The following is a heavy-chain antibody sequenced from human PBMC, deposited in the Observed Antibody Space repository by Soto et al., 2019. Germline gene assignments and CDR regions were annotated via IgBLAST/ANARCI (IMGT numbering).Heavy chain of an antibody. CDR3: ATDPAAAGTNFDY. CDR2: IILPFGTA. V-gene: IGHV1-69*06. J-gene: IGHJ4*02. D-gene: IGHD6-13*01. CDR1: GGTFGNYA. Sequence: ASVKVSWKASGGTFGNYAISWVRQAPGQGLEWMGGIILPFGTAIYAQKFQGRVTMTEDTSTDTAYMELSSLRSEDTAVYYCATDPAAAGTNFDYWGQGTLVTVSS.